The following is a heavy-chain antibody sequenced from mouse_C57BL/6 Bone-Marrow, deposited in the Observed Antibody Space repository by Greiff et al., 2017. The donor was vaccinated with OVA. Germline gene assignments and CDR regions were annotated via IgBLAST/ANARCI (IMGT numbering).Heavy chain of an antibody. CDR2: IWGGGST. V-gene: IGHV2-9*01. Sequence: VKLVESGPGLVAPSQSLSITCTVSGFSLTSYGVDWVRQPPGKGLEWLGVIWGGGSTNYNSALMSRLSISKDNSKSQVFLKMNSLQTDDTAMYYCAKPRSTMITTIANYAMDYWGQGTSVTVSS. CDR1: GFSLTSYG. D-gene: IGHD2-4*01. CDR3: AKPRSTMITTIANYAMDY. J-gene: IGHJ4*01.